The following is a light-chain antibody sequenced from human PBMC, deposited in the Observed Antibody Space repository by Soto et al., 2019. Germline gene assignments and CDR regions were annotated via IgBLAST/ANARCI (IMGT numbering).Light chain of an antibody. CDR1: QSVSSN. V-gene: IGKV3-11*01. CDR2: DAS. Sequence: EIVLTQSPSTLSFSPGERATLSCRASQSVSSNLAWYQHKPGQPPRLLIYDASTRATGIPARFSGSGSGTDFTLTISSLEPEDFAVYYCQQRSIRPLMYTFGQGTKVDIK. J-gene: IGKJ2*01. CDR3: QQRSIRPLMYT.